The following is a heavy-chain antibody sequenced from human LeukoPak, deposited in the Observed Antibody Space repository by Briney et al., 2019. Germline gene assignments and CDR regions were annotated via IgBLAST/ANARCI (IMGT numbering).Heavy chain of an antibody. Sequence: GGSLRLSCAASGFTFSSYEMNWVRQAPGKGLEWVSYISSSGYTMYYADSVKGRFTISRDNAKNSLYLQMNSLRAEDTAVYYCARDGERGELSLYMDYWGQGTLVTVSS. CDR2: ISSSGYTM. D-gene: IGHD3-16*02. V-gene: IGHV3-48*03. CDR3: ARDGERGELSLYMDY. CDR1: GFTFSSYE. J-gene: IGHJ4*02.